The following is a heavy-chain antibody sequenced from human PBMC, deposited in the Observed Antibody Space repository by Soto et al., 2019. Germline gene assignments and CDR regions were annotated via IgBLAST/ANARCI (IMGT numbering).Heavy chain of an antibody. J-gene: IGHJ4*02. CDR3: ATLAVAGTFDY. V-gene: IGHV1-69*13. CDR1: GGTFSSYA. D-gene: IGHD6-19*01. CDR2: IIPIFGTA. Sequence: GASVKVSCKASGGTFSSYAISWVRQAPGQGLEWMGGIIPIFGTANYAQKFQGRGTITADESTSTAYMELSSLRSEDTAVYYCATLAVAGTFDYWGQGTLVTVSS.